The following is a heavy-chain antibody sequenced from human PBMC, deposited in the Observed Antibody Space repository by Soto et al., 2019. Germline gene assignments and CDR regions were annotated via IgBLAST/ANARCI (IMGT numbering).Heavy chain of an antibody. CDR1: GFTFSDYY. CDR3: ARRCSSTSCYTPYFDY. D-gene: IGHD2-2*02. J-gene: IGHJ4*02. V-gene: IGHV3-11*06. Sequence: QVQLVESGGDLVKPGGSLRLSCAASGFTFSDYYMSWIRQAPGKGLEWVSYISSSSSYTNYADSVKGRFTISRDNAKNSLYLQMNSLRAEDTAVYYCARRCSSTSCYTPYFDYWGQGTLVTVSS. CDR2: ISSSSSYT.